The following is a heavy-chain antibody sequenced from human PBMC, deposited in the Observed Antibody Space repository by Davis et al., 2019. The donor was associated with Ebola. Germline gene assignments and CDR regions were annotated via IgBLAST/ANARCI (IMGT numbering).Heavy chain of an antibody. D-gene: IGHD3-22*01. CDR3: ARAGPMIPNHLDY. J-gene: IGHJ4*02. Sequence: MPSETLSLTCSVSGASISPYYWTWIRQPPGKGLEWIGNLYYSERTNYNPSLKSRVTISVDTSKNQFSLKLSSVTAADTAVYYCARAGPMIPNHLDYWGQGMLVTVSS. CDR2: LYYSERT. V-gene: IGHV4-59*01. CDR1: GASISPYY.